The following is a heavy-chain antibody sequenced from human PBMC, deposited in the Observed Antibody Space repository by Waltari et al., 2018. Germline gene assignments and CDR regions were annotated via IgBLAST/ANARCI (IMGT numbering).Heavy chain of an antibody. D-gene: IGHD3-22*01. CDR3: ARGFDYYDSSGYLPRESWYFDL. Sequence: QVQLQESGSGLVKPSQTLSLTCAVSGGSISSDDYSWNWIRQSPGKGLEWIGYIYHFGRPFYSPPLKSRVIISVYRSKNQFSLNLNSVTAADTAVYYCARGFDYYDSSGYLPRESWYFDLWGRGTLVTVSS. CDR1: GGSISSDDYS. V-gene: IGHV4-30-2*06. CDR2: IYHFGRP. J-gene: IGHJ2*01.